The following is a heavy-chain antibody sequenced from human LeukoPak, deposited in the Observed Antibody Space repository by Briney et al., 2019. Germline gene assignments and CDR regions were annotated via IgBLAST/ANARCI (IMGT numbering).Heavy chain of an antibody. D-gene: IGHD6-13*01. V-gene: IGHV4-39*01. Sequence: SETLSLTCTVSGGSISSSSYYWGWIRQPPGKGLEWIGSIYYSGSTDYNPSLKSRVTISVDTSKNQFSLKLSSVTAADTAVYYCARGTIAAANNWFDPWGQGTLVTVSS. CDR2: IYYSGST. J-gene: IGHJ5*02. CDR1: GGSISSSSYY. CDR3: ARGTIAAANNWFDP.